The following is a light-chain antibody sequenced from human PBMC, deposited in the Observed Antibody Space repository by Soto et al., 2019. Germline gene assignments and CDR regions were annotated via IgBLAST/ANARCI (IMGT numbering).Light chain of an antibody. V-gene: IGKV3-20*01. CDR2: GAS. CDR1: QSVSRY. Sequence: VLTQSPGTLSLSPGERATLSCRASQSVSRYLVWYQQKPGQAPRLLIYGASSRASGIPDRFSGSGSGTDFTLTINSVGPEDSAVYYCQQFDTSPYTFGQGTKLEIK. J-gene: IGKJ2*01. CDR3: QQFDTSPYT.